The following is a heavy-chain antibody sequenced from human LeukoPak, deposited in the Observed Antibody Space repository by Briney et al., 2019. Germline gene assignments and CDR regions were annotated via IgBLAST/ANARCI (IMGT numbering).Heavy chain of an antibody. CDR2: ISGSGGST. J-gene: IGHJ4*02. Sequence: AGGSLRLXCAASGFTFSSYAMSWGRQAPGKGLEWASAISGSGGSTYYADSVKGRFTISRDNSKNTLYLQMNSLRAEDTAVYYCAKAVSSKDYFDYWGQGTLVTVSS. CDR3: AKAVSSKDYFDY. CDR1: GFTFSSYA. V-gene: IGHV3-23*01. D-gene: IGHD6-6*01.